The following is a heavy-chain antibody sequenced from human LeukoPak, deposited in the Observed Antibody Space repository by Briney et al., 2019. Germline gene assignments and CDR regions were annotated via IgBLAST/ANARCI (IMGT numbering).Heavy chain of an antibody. V-gene: IGHV4-34*01. CDR3: ARGVYCSSTSCSQTKNWFDP. J-gene: IGHJ5*02. CDR1: GGSFSGYY. CDR2: INHSGST. D-gene: IGHD2-2*01. Sequence: SETLSLTCAVSGGSFSGYYWSWIRQPPGNGLEWIGEINHSGSTNYNPSLKSRVTISVDTSKNQFSLKLSSVTAADTAVYYCARGVYCSSTSCSQTKNWFDPWGQGTLVTVSS.